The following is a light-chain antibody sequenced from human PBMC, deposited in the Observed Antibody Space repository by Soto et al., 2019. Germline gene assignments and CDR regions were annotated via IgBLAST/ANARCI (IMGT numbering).Light chain of an antibody. CDR1: SSNVGRYKY. J-gene: IGLJ1*01. Sequence: QSVLTQPRSVSGSPGQSVTISCTGTSSNVGRYKYVSWYQHHPGKAPKLMIYDVTMRPSGVPDRFSGSKSGNTASLTTSGLQAEDEAYYDCCSYAGTYTYVFGTGTKST. V-gene: IGLV2-11*01. CDR3: CSYAGTYTYV. CDR2: DVT.